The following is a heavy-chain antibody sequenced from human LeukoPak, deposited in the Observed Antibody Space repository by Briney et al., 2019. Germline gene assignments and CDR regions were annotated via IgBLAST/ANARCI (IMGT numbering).Heavy chain of an antibody. CDR2: IYPGDSDT. CDR1: GYTFTSYW. Sequence: GESLEISCKTSGYTFTSYWIAWVRQMPGKGLEWMGIIYPGDSDTRYSPSFQGQVTISADKSISTAYLQWSSLKASDTAMYYCARQAYCSSTSCYKHYYYYMDVWGKGTTVTVSS. J-gene: IGHJ6*03. V-gene: IGHV5-51*01. CDR3: ARQAYCSSTSCYKHYYYYMDV. D-gene: IGHD2-2*02.